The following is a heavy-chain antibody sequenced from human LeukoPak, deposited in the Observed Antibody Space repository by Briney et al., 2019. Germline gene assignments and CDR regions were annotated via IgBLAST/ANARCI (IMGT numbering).Heavy chain of an antibody. D-gene: IGHD2-2*01. J-gene: IGHJ5*02. CDR2: ISFDGSQK. CDR1: GFTFSNYG. V-gene: IGHV3-30*02. CDR3: ARAAIPLYCTSTSCYDSWLDP. Sequence: GGSLRLSCAASGFTFSNYGMHWVRQAPGKGLEWVALISFDGSQKYYADSVKGRFTISRDNSKSTVYLQMNSLRVEDAAVYYCARAAIPLYCTSTSCYDSWLDPWGQGTLVTVSS.